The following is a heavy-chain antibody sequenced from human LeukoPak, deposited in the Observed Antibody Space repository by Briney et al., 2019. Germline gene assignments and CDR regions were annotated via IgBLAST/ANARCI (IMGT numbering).Heavy chain of an antibody. CDR2: INTDMSST. J-gene: IGHJ4*02. Sequence: GGSLRLSCVASGFTFSDYWMHWVRQAPGKGLVWVSRINTDMSSTIYTDSVKGRFTISRDSAKNTLYLQMNSLRAEDTAVYYCARDLSHCSGGSCYSAHFDYWGLGTLVTVSS. V-gene: IGHV3-74*01. CDR1: GFTFSDYW. D-gene: IGHD2-15*01. CDR3: ARDLSHCSGGSCYSAHFDY.